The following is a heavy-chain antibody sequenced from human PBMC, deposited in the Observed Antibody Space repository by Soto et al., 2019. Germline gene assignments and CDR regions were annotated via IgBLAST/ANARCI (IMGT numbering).Heavy chain of an antibody. D-gene: IGHD6-19*01. CDR2: IDWDDDK. J-gene: IGHJ4*02. Sequence: SGPTLVNPTQTLTLTCTFSGFSLSTSGMCVSWIRQPPGKALEWLARIDWDDDKYYSTSLKTRLTISKDTSKNQVVLTMTNMDPVDTATYYCARIVFFGSGWYYFDYWGQGTLVTVSS. V-gene: IGHV2-70*11. CDR3: ARIVFFGSGWYYFDY. CDR1: GFSLSTSGMC.